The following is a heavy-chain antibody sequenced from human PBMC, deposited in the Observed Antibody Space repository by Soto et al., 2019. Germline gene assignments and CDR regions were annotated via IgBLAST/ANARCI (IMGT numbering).Heavy chain of an antibody. CDR2: IYYSGST. V-gene: IGHV4-31*03. D-gene: IGHD1-26*01. CDR3: ARAGAEQLQNWFDP. Sequence: SETLSLTCTVSGGSISSGGYYWSWIRQHPGKGLEWIGYIYYSGSTYYNQSLKSRVTISVDTSKNQFSLKLSSVTAADTAVYYCARAGAEQLQNWFDPWGQGTLVTVSS. CDR1: GGSISSGGYY. J-gene: IGHJ5*02.